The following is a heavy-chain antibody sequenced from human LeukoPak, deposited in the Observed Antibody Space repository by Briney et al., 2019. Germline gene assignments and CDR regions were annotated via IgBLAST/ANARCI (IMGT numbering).Heavy chain of an antibody. D-gene: IGHD2-21*02. CDR1: GFTFRLFG. Sequence: PGGSLRLSCAASGFTFRLFGMHWVRQAPGKGLEWVSFIRFDGSNTYHADSVKGRFTTSRDNSKNTLYLQMNSLTSEDTAVYYCAKVKTDILIPDSWGQGTLVTVSS. J-gene: IGHJ4*02. V-gene: IGHV3-30*02. CDR2: IRFDGSNT. CDR3: AKVKTDILIPDS.